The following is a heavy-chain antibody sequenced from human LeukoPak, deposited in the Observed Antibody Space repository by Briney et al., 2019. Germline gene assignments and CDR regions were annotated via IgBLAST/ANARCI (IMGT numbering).Heavy chain of an antibody. Sequence: PGGSLRLSCAASGFTFSSCGMHWVRQAPGKGLEWVAVIWYDGSNKYYADSVKGRFTISRDNSKNTLYLQMNSLRAEDTAVYYCARDGGYSYGTGGTFDYWGQGTLVTVPS. CDR1: GFTFSSCG. J-gene: IGHJ4*02. V-gene: IGHV3-33*01. CDR2: IWYDGSNK. CDR3: ARDGGYSYGTGGTFDY. D-gene: IGHD5-18*01.